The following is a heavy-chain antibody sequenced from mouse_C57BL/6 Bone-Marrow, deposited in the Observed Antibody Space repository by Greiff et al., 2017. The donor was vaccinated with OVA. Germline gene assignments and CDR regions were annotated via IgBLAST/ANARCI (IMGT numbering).Heavy chain of an antibody. CDR3: ASARGSFDY. CDR2: INSDGGST. J-gene: IGHJ2*01. CDR1: EYEFPSYD. V-gene: IGHV5-2*01. Sequence: EVHLVESGGGLVQPGASLKLSCESYEYEFPSYDMSWVRKTPEKRLELVAAINSDGGSTNYPDTMERRSIISRDNTKKTLYLQMCSLRAEDTAVYYCASARGSFDYWGQGTTLTVSS. D-gene: IGHD3-3*01.